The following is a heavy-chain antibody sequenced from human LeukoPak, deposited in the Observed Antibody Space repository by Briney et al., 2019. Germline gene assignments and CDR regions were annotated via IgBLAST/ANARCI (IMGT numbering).Heavy chain of an antibody. CDR2: ISSSSSYI. CDR1: GFTFSSYS. J-gene: IGHJ4*02. D-gene: IGHD1-26*01. V-gene: IGHV3-21*01. CDR3: ARDGIVGATMGGY. Sequence: GGSLRLSCAASGFTFSSYSMNWVRQAPGKGLEWVSSISSSSSYIYYADSVKGRFTISRDNAKNSLYLQMNSLRAEDTAVYYCARDGIVGATMGGYWGQGTLVTVSS.